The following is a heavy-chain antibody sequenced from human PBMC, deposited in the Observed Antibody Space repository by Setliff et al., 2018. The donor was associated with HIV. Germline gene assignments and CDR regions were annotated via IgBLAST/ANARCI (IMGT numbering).Heavy chain of an antibody. V-gene: IGHV3-33*08. Sequence: GGSLRLSCAASGFTFRDYGMNWVRQAPGKGLEWVAFIWYVASQTYYEDSVKGRFTISRDSSTLYLQMNSLRVEDTAVYYCARDISYGSNWPDYWGQGTLVTVSS. CDR1: GFTFRDYG. CDR2: IWYVASQT. CDR3: ARDISYGSNWPDY. D-gene: IGHD6-19*01. J-gene: IGHJ4*02.